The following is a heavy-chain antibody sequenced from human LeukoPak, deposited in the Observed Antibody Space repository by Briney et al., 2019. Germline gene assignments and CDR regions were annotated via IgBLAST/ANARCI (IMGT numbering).Heavy chain of an antibody. CDR2: ISYTGST. V-gene: IGHV4-39*07. Sequence: SETLSLTCAVSGGSISSRTFYWVWIRQPPGTGLEWIGSISYTGSTYYNPSLKSRVTTSVDPSKNQFSLSLSSVTAADTAVYYCARDSGMVASARAFDVWGQGTMVTVSS. CDR1: GGSISSRTFY. CDR3: ARDSGMVASARAFDV. D-gene: IGHD1-26*01. J-gene: IGHJ3*01.